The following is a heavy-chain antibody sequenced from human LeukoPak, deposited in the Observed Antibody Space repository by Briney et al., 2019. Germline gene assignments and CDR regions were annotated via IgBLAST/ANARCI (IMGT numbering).Heavy chain of an antibody. CDR2: INPNSGGT. J-gene: IGHJ4*02. D-gene: IGHD3-22*01. CDR1: VDTLTVYN. V-gene: IGHV1-2*02. CDR3: ASGAASYFASSGYSDY. Sequence: ASLYVSPEPSVDTLTVYNVCSVPQSPEQGLKRMGCINPNSGGTNYAQKFQGRVTMTRDTSISTAYIELSRLRYDDTAVYYCASGAASYFASSGYSDYWGQGTPVTVSS.